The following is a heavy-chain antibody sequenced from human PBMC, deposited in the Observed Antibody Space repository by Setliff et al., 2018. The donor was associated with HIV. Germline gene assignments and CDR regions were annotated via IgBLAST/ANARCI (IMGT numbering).Heavy chain of an antibody. J-gene: IGHJ4*02. CDR1: GVSMRTHY. V-gene: IGHV4-59*11. CDR2: IPYSGNA. Sequence: SETLSLTCNVSGVSMRTHYWSWVRQPPGKRLEWVGYIPYSGNANYNPSFKNRVTVSLDEAKSQFSLNLKSVTSADTAVYYCATEGREKLALFDHWGLGILVTVSS. CDR3: ATEGREKLALFDH. D-gene: IGHD6-6*01.